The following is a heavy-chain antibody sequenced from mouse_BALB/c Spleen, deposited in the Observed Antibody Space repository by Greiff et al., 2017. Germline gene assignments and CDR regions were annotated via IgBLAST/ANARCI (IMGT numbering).Heavy chain of an antibody. CDR2: INPYYGST. CDR3: ARYGNYAMDY. D-gene: IGHD2-1*01. V-gene: IGHV1-39*01. J-gene: IGHJ4*01. CDR1: GYSFTDYI. Sequence: EVQLQQTGPELVKPGASVKISCKASGYSFTDYIMLWVKQSHGKSLEWIGNINPYYGSTSYNLKFKGKATLTVDKSSSTAYMQLNSLTSEDSAVYYCARYGNYAMDYWGQGTSVTVSS.